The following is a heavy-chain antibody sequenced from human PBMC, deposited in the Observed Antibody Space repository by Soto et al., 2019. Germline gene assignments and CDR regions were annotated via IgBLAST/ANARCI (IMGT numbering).Heavy chain of an antibody. D-gene: IGHD3-22*01. Sequence: GGSLRLSCAASGFTFSSYGMHWVRQAPGKGLEWVAVISYDGSNKYYADSVKGRFTISRDNSKNTLYLQMNSLRAEDTAVYYCAKEGSITMIVVALDYCGQGTLVTVSS. CDR1: GFTFSSYG. CDR3: AKEGSITMIVVALDY. V-gene: IGHV3-30*18. J-gene: IGHJ4*02. CDR2: ISYDGSNK.